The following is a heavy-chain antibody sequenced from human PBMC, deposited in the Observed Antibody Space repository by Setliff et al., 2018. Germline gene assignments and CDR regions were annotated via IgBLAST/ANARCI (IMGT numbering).Heavy chain of an antibody. CDR2: IYTTGTT. Sequence: SETLSLTCAVYGGSFSSFYWSWIRQPPGKGLEWIGRIYTTGTTNYSPSLTGRVTISADTSKNQISLKLSSVSAADTAVYYCAREFVVISFVKNIHHHYGMDVWGQGTTVTVSS. J-gene: IGHJ6*02. D-gene: IGHD2-21*01. V-gene: IGHV4-4*08. CDR1: GGSFSSFY. CDR3: AREFVVISFVKNIHHHYGMDV.